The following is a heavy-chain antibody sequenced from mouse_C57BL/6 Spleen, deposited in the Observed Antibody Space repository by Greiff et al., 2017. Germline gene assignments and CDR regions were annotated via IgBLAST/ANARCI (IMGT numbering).Heavy chain of an antibody. CDR3: ARGDPWYFDV. Sequence: VQLQQSGPELVKPGASVKISCKASGYTFTDYYMNWVKQSHGKSLEWIGDINPNNGGTSYNQKFKGKATLTVDKSSSTAYMELRSLTSEDSAVYYWARGDPWYFDVWGTGTTVTVSS. J-gene: IGHJ1*03. CDR1: GYTFTDYY. V-gene: IGHV1-26*01. CDR2: INPNNGGT.